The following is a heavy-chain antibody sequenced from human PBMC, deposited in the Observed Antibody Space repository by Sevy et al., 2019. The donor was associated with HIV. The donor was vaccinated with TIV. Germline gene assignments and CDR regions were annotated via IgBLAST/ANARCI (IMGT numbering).Heavy chain of an antibody. CDR2: INSDGSST. V-gene: IGHV3-74*01. Sequence: GGSLRLSCAASGFTFSSYWMHWVRQAPGKGLVWVSRINSDGSSTSYADSVKGRFTISRDNAKKTLYLQMNSLRAEDTAVYYCARVGIAAAGDYYYYMDVWGKGTTVTVSS. J-gene: IGHJ6*03. D-gene: IGHD6-13*01. CDR3: ARVGIAAAGDYYYYMDV. CDR1: GFTFSSYW.